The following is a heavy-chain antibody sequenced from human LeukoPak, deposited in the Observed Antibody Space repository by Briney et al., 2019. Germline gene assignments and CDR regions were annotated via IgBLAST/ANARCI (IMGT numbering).Heavy chain of an antibody. CDR3: ARDTYSGIYYPYYYYYYMDV. Sequence: SETLSLTCTVSGGSVSSYYWSWIRQPPGKGLEWIGYIYYSGSTNYNPSPKSRVTISLDTSKNQFSLKVSSVTAADTAVYYCARDTYSGIYYPYYYYYYMDVWGKGTTVTVSS. V-gene: IGHV4-59*02. CDR2: IYYSGST. CDR1: GGSVSSYY. J-gene: IGHJ6*03. D-gene: IGHD1-26*01.